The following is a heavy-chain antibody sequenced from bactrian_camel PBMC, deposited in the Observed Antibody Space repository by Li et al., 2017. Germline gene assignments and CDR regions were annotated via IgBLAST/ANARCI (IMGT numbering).Heavy chain of an antibody. Sequence: VQLVESGGGLVQPGGSLRLSCAASGFAFSTYYMSWVRQAPGKGLEWVSDISSGGVYTHYADSVKGRFAISRDNAKNTLYLQLNSLKTEDTAMYYCAARNAGCSWARAIGERQLGSAANFGFWGQGTQVTVS. CDR2: ISSGGVYT. CDR1: GFAFSTYY. J-gene: IGHJ6*01. D-gene: IGHD6*01. V-gene: IGHV3S40*01. CDR3: AARNAGCSWARAIGERQLGSAANFGF.